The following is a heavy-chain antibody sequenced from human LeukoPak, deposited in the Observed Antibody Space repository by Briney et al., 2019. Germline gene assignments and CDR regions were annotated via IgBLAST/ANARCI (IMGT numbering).Heavy chain of an antibody. CDR3: ARERRTLGFYY. Sequence: SLRLSCXXXGFTFXSXGMRWVRQAPGKGLEWVAVIRYDGSKKYYADSVKGRFTISRDNSKNTLYLQINSLRAEDTAVHYCARERRTLGFYYCGQGTLVTVSS. D-gene: IGHD1-14*01. V-gene: IGHV3-33*01. CDR2: IRYDGSKK. J-gene: IGHJ4*02. CDR1: GFTFXSXG.